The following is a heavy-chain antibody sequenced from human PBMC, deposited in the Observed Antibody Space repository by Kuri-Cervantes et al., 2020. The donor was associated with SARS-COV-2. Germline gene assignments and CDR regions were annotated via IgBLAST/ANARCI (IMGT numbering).Heavy chain of an antibody. CDR1: GYTFTGYY. V-gene: IGHV1-2*02. CDR2: INPNSGGT. J-gene: IGHJ4*02. Sequence: ASVKVSCKASGYTFTGYYMHWVRQAPGQGLEWMGWINPNSGGTNYAQKFQGRVTMTRDTSISTAYMELRRLRSDDTAVYYCARGSLITMIVGYWGQGTLVTVSS. CDR3: ARGSLITMIVGY. D-gene: IGHD3-22*01.